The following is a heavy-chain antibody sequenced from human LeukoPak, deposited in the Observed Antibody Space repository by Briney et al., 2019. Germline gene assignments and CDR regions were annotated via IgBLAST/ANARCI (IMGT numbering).Heavy chain of an antibody. D-gene: IGHD2-2*01. CDR2: IYTSGST. CDR1: GGSISSYY. V-gene: IGHV4-4*07. Sequence: PSETLSLTCTVSGGSISSYYWSWIRQPAGKGLEWIGRIYTSGSTNYNPSLKSRVTMSVDTSKNQFSLKLSSVTAADTAVYYCARLGRYCSSTSCYGHWFDPWGQGTLVTVSS. CDR3: ARLGRYCSSTSCYGHWFDP. J-gene: IGHJ5*02.